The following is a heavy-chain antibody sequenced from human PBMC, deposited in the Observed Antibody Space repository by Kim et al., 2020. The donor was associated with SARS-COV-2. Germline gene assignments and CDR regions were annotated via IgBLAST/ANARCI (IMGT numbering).Heavy chain of an antibody. CDR3: ARGIYLWLGVDV. J-gene: IGHJ6*02. V-gene: IGHV3-13*04. CDR1: GFIFGGHD. Sequence: GGSLRLSCAASGFIFGGHDMHWVRQGTGKGLEWVSAIGTAGETFYEESVKGRFIISRENGKNSLYLQMDSLRAGDTAVYYCARGIYLWLGVDVWGHETTVTVSS. CDR2: IGTAGET. D-gene: IGHD3-10*01.